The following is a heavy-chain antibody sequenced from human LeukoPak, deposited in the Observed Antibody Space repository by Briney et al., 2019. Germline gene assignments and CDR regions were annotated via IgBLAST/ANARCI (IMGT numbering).Heavy chain of an antibody. CDR2: ISYTGNT. J-gene: IGHJ4*02. Sequence: SETLSLTCTVSGDSITNNHWSWIRQPPGKGLEWLGHISYTGNTNYNPSLKSRPTISVDTSKNHFSLTLTSVTAADTALYYCARHIFPDGSPFDSWGQGSLVTVSS. CDR3: ARHIFPDGSPFDS. CDR1: GDSITNNH. D-gene: IGHD3-10*01. V-gene: IGHV4-59*08.